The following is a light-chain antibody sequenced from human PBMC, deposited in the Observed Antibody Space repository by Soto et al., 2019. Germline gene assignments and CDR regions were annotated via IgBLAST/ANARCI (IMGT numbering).Light chain of an antibody. V-gene: IGKV3-11*01. CDR2: DAS. CDR3: QQRSDWPST. CDR1: QTVSSY. Sequence: EIVLTQSPATLSLSPGDRATLSCRASQTVSSYLAWYQQKPGQAPRLLIYDASSRATGIPARFSGSGSGTDFTLTITSLEPEDFAVDYCQQRSDWPSTFGEGTKVEIK. J-gene: IGKJ4*01.